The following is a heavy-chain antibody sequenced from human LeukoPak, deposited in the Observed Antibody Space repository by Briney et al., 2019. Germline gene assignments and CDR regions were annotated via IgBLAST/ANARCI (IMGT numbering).Heavy chain of an antibody. Sequence: PSETLSLTCTVSSGSISRYFWSWIRQPPGKGLEWIGYIDHSGSTNYNPSLKSRVTISVDTSKNQFSLKLSSVTAADTAVYYCARVYYYDSSGYYGDYYFDYWGQGTLVTVSS. CDR1: SGSISRYF. J-gene: IGHJ4*02. V-gene: IGHV4-59*12. D-gene: IGHD3-22*01. CDR2: IDHSGST. CDR3: ARVYYYDSSGYYGDYYFDY.